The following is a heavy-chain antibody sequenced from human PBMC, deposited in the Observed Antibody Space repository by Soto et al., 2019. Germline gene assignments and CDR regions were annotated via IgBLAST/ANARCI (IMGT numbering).Heavy chain of an antibody. J-gene: IGHJ4*02. CDR2: ISGSGGST. CDR1: GFTFSSYA. D-gene: IGHD6-19*01. CDR3: ASRSSGWYFDY. V-gene: IGHV3-23*01. Sequence: EVQLLESGGGLVQPGGSLRLSCAASGFTFSSYAMNWVRQAPGKGLEWVSVISGSGGSTYYADSVKGRFTISRDNSKNTLYLQMNSLGVEDTAVYCCASRSSGWYFDYWGQGTLVTVSS.